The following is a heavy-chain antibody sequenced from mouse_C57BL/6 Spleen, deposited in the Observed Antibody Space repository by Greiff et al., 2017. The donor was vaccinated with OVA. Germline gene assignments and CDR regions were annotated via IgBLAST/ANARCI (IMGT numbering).Heavy chain of an antibody. D-gene: IGHD1-1*01. J-gene: IGHJ4*01. CDR3: AKGTTVVAHYAMDY. Sequence: VMLVESGPGLVAPSQRLSITCTVSGFSLTSYGVSWVRQPPGKGLEWLGVIWGDGSTNYHSALISRLSISKDNSKSQVFLKLNSLQTDDTATYYCAKGTTVVAHYAMDYWGQGTSVTVSS. CDR2: IWGDGST. V-gene: IGHV2-3*01. CDR1: GFSLTSYG.